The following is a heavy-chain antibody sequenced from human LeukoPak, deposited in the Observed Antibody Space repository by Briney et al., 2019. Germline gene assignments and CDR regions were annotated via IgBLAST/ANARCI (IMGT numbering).Heavy chain of an antibody. CDR2: MIPILGIA. Sequence: SVKVSCKASGGTFSSSTISWVRQAPGQGLEWMGRMIPILGIANYAQKFQGRVTITADKSTSTAYMELSSLRSEDTAVHYCARLTVTLYSYGSARDDYWGQETLVTVSS. V-gene: IGHV1-69*02. CDR1: GGTFSSST. D-gene: IGHD5-18*01. CDR3: ARLTVTLYSYGSARDDY. J-gene: IGHJ4*02.